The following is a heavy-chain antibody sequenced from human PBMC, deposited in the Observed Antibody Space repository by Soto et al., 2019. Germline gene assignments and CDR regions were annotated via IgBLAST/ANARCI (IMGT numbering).Heavy chain of an antibody. Sequence: QVQLVQSAAEVKKPGSSVNVSCKASGGTFSSYAISWVRQAPGQGLEWMGGIIPIFGTANYAQKFQGRVTITADESTSTAYMELRSLRSEDTAVYYCARSCSGGSCPFDYWGQGTLVTVSS. CDR2: IIPIFGTA. CDR3: ARSCSGGSCPFDY. D-gene: IGHD2-15*01. J-gene: IGHJ4*02. CDR1: GGTFSSYA. V-gene: IGHV1-69*01.